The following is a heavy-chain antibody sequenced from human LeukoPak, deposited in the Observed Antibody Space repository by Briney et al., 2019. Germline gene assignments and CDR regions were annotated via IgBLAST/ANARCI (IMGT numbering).Heavy chain of an antibody. V-gene: IGHV3-7*01. CDR3: ARELVSMDAFDI. D-gene: IGHD1-14*01. Sequence: GGSPRLSCAASGFTFSSYWMSWVRQAPGKGLEGVANIKQDGSEKYYVDSVKGRFTISRDNAKNSLYLQMNSLRAEDTAVYYCARELVSMDAFDIWGQGTMVTVSS. CDR1: GFTFSSYW. J-gene: IGHJ3*02. CDR2: IKQDGSEK.